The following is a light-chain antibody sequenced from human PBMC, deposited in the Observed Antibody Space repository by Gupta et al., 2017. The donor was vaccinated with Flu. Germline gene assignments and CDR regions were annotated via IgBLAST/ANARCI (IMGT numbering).Light chain of an antibody. CDR1: SSNIGNKH. CDR2: ETR. Sequence: KVTISCSGSSSNIGNKHVSWYQQFPGTAPKLLIYETRVRPSGIPDRFSGSKSGTSATLDITGLQAGDEAEYYCGAWDSSLNLLVFGGGTKLTV. CDR3: GAWDSSLNLLV. V-gene: IGLV1-51*02. J-gene: IGLJ3*02.